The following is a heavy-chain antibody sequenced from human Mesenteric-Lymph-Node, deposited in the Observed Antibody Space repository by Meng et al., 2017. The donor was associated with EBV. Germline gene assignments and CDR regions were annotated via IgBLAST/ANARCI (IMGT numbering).Heavy chain of an antibody. V-gene: IGHV2-5*01. CDR3: PRQEGSSSSEFAY. CDR1: GFSLATSAVG. Sequence: QITLKESGPTLVKPTQTLTLTCTFSGFSLATSAVGVGWIRQPPGKALEWLALIYWNDAKRYNPSLRNRLTINKDTSNEQVVLTMTNMDPVDTATYYCPRQEGSSSSEFAYWGQGTLVTVSS. D-gene: IGHD6-6*01. CDR2: IYWNDAK. J-gene: IGHJ4*02.